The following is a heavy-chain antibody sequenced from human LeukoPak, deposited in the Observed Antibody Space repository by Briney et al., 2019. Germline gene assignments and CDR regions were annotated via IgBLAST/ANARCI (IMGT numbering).Heavy chain of an antibody. D-gene: IGHD1-1*01. Sequence: ASVKVSGKAVGYTFTSFYMHWGGQAPGQGLGWMGIINTSGGSTSYAQKFQGRVTMTRDMSTSTVYMELSSLRSEDTAVYYCARDRYKEPSVGENNWFDPWGQGTLVTVSS. J-gene: IGHJ5*02. V-gene: IGHV1-46*01. CDR2: INTSGGST. CDR1: GYTFTSFY. CDR3: ARDRYKEPSVGENNWFDP.